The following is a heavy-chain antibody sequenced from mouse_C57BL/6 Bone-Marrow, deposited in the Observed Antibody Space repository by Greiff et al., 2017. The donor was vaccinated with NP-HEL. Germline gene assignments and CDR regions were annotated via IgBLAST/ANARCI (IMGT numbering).Heavy chain of an antibody. CDR3: ARNYDGYYAWFAY. D-gene: IGHD2-3*01. Sequence: QVQLKESGAELVMPGASVKLSCKASGYTFPSYWMHWVKQRPGQGLEWIGEIDPSDSYTNYNQKFKGKSTLTVDKSSSTAYMQLSSLTSEDSAVYYCARNYDGYYAWFAYWGQGTLVTVSA. V-gene: IGHV1-69*01. CDR1: GYTFPSYW. J-gene: IGHJ3*01. CDR2: IDPSDSYT.